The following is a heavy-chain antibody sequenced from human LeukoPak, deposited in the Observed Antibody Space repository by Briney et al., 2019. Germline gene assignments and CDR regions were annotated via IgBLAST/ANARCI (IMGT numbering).Heavy chain of an antibody. D-gene: IGHD2-2*01. CDR1: GHSISSGSYH. Sequence: PSETLSLTCTVSGHSISSGSYHWRWIRQPAGKGLQWIGRIYTSGSTNYNPSLKSRVTISVDTSKNQFSLKLSSVTAADTAVYYCARVRGYCSSTICYRYYFDYWGQGTLVTVSS. V-gene: IGHV4-61*02. CDR2: IYTSGST. CDR3: ARVRGYCSSTICYRYYFDY. J-gene: IGHJ4*02.